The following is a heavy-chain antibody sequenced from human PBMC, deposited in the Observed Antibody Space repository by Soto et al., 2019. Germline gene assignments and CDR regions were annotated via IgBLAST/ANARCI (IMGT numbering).Heavy chain of an antibody. CDR2: IYWDDDK. J-gene: IGHJ4*02. V-gene: IGHV2-5*02. CDR1: GFSLSTSGVG. Sequence: SGPTLVKPTQTLTLTCTFSGFSLSTSGVGVGWIRQPPGKALEWLALIYWDDDKRYSPSLKSRLTITKDTSKNQVVLTMTNMDPVDTATYYCAHSEPVEIFGVVITYYFDYWGQGTLVTVSS. D-gene: IGHD3-3*01. CDR3: AHSEPVEIFGVVITYYFDY.